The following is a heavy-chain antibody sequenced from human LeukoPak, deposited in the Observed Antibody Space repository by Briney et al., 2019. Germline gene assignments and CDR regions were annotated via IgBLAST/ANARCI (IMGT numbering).Heavy chain of an antibody. CDR1: GGSISSYY. Sequence: PSETLSLTCTVSGGSISSYYWSWIRQPPGKGLEWIGYIYYSGSTNYNPSLKSRVTISVDTSKNQFSLKLSSVTAADTAVYYCARAGADIAVAGYDYWGQGTLVTVSS. CDR3: ARAGADIAVAGYDY. J-gene: IGHJ4*02. CDR2: IYYSGST. V-gene: IGHV4-59*01. D-gene: IGHD6-19*01.